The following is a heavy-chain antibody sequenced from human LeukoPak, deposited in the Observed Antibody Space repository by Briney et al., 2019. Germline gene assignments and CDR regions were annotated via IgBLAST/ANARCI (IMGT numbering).Heavy chain of an antibody. CDR3: AETNGYYDY. V-gene: IGHV3-23*01. CDR1: GITLSNYG. J-gene: IGHJ4*02. CDR2: ISGGGDTT. D-gene: IGHD3-22*01. Sequence: GGSLRLSCAVSGITLSNYGMSWVRQAPGKGLEWVAGISGGGDTTYYAESVKGRFTISRDNSKNTLFLQMNSLSAEDTAVYYCAETNGYYDYWGQGTLVAVSS.